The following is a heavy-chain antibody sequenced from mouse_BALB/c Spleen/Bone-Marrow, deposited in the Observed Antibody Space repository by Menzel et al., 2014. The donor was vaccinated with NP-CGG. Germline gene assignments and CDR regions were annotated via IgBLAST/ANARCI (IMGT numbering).Heavy chain of an antibody. CDR2: IDPANGNT. J-gene: IGHJ4*01. Sequence: EVKLQESGAELVKPGASVKLSCTASGFNIKDTYMHWVKQRPEQGLEWIGRIDPANGNTKYDPKFQGKATITADTSSNTAYLQLSSLTSEDIAVYYCARWEYYAMDYWGQGTSVPVSS. D-gene: IGHD4-1*01. CDR1: GFNIKDTY. CDR3: ARWEYYAMDY. V-gene: IGHV14-3*02.